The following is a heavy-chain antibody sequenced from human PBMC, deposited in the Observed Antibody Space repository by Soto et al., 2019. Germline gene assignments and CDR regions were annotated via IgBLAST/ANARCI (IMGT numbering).Heavy chain of an antibody. Sequence: QVQLQESGPGLVKPSETLSLTCTVSGGSVSSGSYYWSWIRQPPGKGLEWIGYIYYSGSTNYNTFLKSRVTISVDTSKNQFSLKLSSVTAADAAVYYCASGSGYDYAPHYWGQGTLVTVSS. V-gene: IGHV4-61*01. CDR3: ASGSGYDYAPHY. CDR2: IYYSGST. D-gene: IGHD5-12*01. J-gene: IGHJ4*02. CDR1: GGSVSSGSYY.